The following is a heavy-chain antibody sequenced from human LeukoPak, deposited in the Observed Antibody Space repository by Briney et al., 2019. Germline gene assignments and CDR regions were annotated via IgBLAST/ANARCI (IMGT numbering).Heavy chain of an antibody. J-gene: IGHJ4*02. Sequence: GASVKVSCKASGYTFTGYYMHWVRQAPGQGLEWMGWINPNSGGTNYAQKFQGRVTMTRDTSISTAYMELSRLTSDDTAIYYCAREWAGNGKVFDYWGQGTPVTVSS. V-gene: IGHV1-2*02. CDR3: AREWAGNGKVFDY. CDR1: GYTFTGYY. CDR2: INPNSGGT. D-gene: IGHD6-19*01.